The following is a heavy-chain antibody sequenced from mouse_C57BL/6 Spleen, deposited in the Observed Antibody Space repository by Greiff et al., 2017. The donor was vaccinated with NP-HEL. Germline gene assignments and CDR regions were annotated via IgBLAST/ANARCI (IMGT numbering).Heavy chain of an antibody. J-gene: IGHJ3*01. Sequence: EVQVVESGGGLVQPGGSLSLSCAASGFTFTDYYMSWVRQPPGKALEWLGFIRNKANGYTTEYSASVKGRFTISRDNSQSILYLQMNALRAEDSATYYCAIYYGYDGFAYWGQGTLVTVSA. V-gene: IGHV7-3*01. CDR2: IRNKANGYTT. CDR3: AIYYGYDGFAY. CDR1: GFTFTDYY. D-gene: IGHD2-2*01.